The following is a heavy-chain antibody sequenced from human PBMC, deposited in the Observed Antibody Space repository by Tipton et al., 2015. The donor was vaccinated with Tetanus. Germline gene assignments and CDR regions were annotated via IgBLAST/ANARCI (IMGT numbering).Heavy chain of an antibody. CDR2: INTDKGST. D-gene: IGHD1-1*01. CDR3: ARGGTMDY. CDR1: GYTFTKYG. V-gene: IGHV1-18*01. J-gene: IGHJ4*02. Sequence: LVQSGAEVKVSCKASGYTFTKYGINWVRQAPGQGLEWMGWINTDKGSTNYAQNLQGRVIMTTDTSTLTAYMELRSLRSDDTAVYYCARGGTMDYWGQGTLVTVSA.